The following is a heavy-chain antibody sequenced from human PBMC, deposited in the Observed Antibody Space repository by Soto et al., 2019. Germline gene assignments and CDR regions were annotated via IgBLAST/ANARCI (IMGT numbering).Heavy chain of an antibody. D-gene: IGHD6-19*01. CDR3: ARVAKYISGPSPPYFDY. Sequence: TLSLTCTVSGGSISSGDYYWSWIRQPPGKGLECLARIDWDDDKYYSTSLKTRLTISKDTSKNQVVLTMNNMDPVDTATYYCARVAKYISGPSPPYFDYWGQGSLVTVXX. J-gene: IGHJ4*02. CDR2: IDWDDDK. V-gene: IGHV2-70*11. CDR1: GGSISSGDYY.